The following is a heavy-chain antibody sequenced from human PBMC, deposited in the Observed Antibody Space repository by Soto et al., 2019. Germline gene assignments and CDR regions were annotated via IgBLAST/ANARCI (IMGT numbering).Heavy chain of an antibody. CDR1: GFTFGDYA. CDR2: IRSKAYGGTT. Sequence: SLRLSCTASGFTFGDYAMSWVRQAPGKGLEWVGFIRSKAYGGTTEYAASVKGRFTISRDDSKSIAYLQMNSLKAEDTAVYYCTRATGRWFGEANYYYYGMDVWGQGTTVTVSS. J-gene: IGHJ6*02. CDR3: TRATGRWFGEANYYYYGMDV. D-gene: IGHD3-10*01. V-gene: IGHV3-49*04.